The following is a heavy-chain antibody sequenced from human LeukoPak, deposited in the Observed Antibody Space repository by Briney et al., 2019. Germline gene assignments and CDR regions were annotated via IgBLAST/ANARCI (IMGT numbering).Heavy chain of an antibody. D-gene: IGHD3-22*01. CDR1: GGTFSSYA. CDR2: IIPIFGTA. Sequence: SVKVSCKASGGTFSSYAISWVRQAPGQGLECMGGIIPIFGTANYAQKFQGRVTITTDESTSTAYMELSSLRSEDTAVYYCARSPYDSSGYYPLFYAFDIWGQGTMVTVSS. CDR3: ARSPYDSSGYYPLFYAFDI. V-gene: IGHV1-69*05. J-gene: IGHJ3*02.